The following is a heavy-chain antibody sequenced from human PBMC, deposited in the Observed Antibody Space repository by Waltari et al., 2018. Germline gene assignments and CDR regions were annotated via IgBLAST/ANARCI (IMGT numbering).Heavy chain of an antibody. CDR2: IIPIFGTA. Sequence: QVQLVQSGAEVKKPGSSVKVSCKASGGTFSSYAISWVRQAPGQGLEWMGGIIPIFGTANYAQKFQGRVTITADKSTSTAYMELSSLRSEDMAVYYCARALVRAVAGKYYYYYMDVWGKGTTVTVSS. V-gene: IGHV1-69*14. J-gene: IGHJ6*03. CDR1: GGTFSSYA. CDR3: ARALVRAVAGKYYYYYMDV. D-gene: IGHD6-19*01.